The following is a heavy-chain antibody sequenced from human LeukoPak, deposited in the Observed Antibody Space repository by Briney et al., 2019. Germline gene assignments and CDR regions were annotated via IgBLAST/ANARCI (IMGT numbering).Heavy chain of an antibody. J-gene: IGHJ4*02. Sequence: GASVKVSCKAYGYNFAHNIHWVRQAPGQGHEFMGWINPKNGGTKYAQNFQGRVTMTRDTPISTVYMELSSLGSDDTAVYYCVVSIQAAAIPAFDSWGQGTLVTVSS. CDR2: INPKNGGT. CDR3: VVSIQAAAIPAFDS. CDR1: GYNFAHN. V-gene: IGHV1-2*02. D-gene: IGHD6-25*01.